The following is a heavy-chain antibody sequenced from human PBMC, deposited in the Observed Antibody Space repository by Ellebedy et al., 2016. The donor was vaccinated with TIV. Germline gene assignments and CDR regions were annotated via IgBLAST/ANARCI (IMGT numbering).Heavy chain of an antibody. V-gene: IGHV3-23*01. D-gene: IGHD5-12*01. CDR3: AKWGGYDALPY. CDR2: ISGSGGST. CDR1: GFTFSSYA. J-gene: IGHJ4*02. Sequence: GESLKISCAASGFTFSSYAMSWVRQAPGKGLEWVSAISGSGGSTYYADSVKGRFTISRDNSKNTLYLQMNSLRAEDTAVYYCAKWGGYDALPYWGQGTLVTVSS.